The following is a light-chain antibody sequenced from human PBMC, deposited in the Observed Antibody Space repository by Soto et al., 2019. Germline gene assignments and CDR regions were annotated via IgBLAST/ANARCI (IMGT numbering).Light chain of an antibody. CDR1: QSLSNY. CDR3: QQCSNWPLT. J-gene: IGKJ4*01. V-gene: IGKV3-11*01. CDR2: DAS. Sequence: IAWTQSPVTLPLSPTAIAALSCRASQSLSNYLAWYQQRPGQAPRLLIYDASNRASGIPARFSGSGSGTDFTLTISSLEPDDFAIYYCQQCSNWPLTFGGGTKVDI.